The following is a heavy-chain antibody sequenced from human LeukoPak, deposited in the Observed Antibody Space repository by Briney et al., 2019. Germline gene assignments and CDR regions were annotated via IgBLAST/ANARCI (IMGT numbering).Heavy chain of an antibody. CDR3: ARGVKYYGSGSYKEWFDP. CDR1: GYTFTSYD. J-gene: IGHJ5*02. V-gene: IGHV1-8*01. Sequence: GASVKVSCKASGYTFTSYDINWVRQATGQGLEWMGWMNPNSGNTGYVQKFQGRVTMTRNSSISTAYMELSSLRSEDTAVYYCARGVKYYGSGSYKEWFDPWGQGTLVTVSS. CDR2: MNPNSGNT. D-gene: IGHD3-10*01.